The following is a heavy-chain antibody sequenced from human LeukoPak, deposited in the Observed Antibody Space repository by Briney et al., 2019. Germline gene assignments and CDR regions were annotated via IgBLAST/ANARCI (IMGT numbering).Heavy chain of an antibody. J-gene: IGHJ4*02. Sequence: ASVKVSCKASGGTFISYAISWVRQAPGQGLEWMGGIIPIFGTANYAQKFQGRVTITADESTSTAYMELSSLRSEDTAVYYCARDGDGYNSDYWGQGTLVTVSS. CDR2: IIPIFGTA. D-gene: IGHD5-24*01. V-gene: IGHV1-69*13. CDR3: ARDGDGYNSDY. CDR1: GGTFISYA.